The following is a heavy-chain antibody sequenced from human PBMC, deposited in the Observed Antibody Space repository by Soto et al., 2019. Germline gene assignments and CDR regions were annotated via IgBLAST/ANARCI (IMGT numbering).Heavy chain of an antibody. J-gene: IGHJ4*02. V-gene: IGHV3-48*03. CDR1: RFTFSTYE. D-gene: IGHD2-2*01. CDR3: VRYCSSTLCNGVATRTFDY. CDR2: ISSSGNTV. Sequence: GGSLRLSCAASRFTFSTYEMIWVRQAPGKGLEWVSYISSSGNTVYYADSVKGRFTISRDNTRNSLYLQMNSLRDEDTALYYCVRYCSSTLCNGVATRTFDYWGQGTLV.